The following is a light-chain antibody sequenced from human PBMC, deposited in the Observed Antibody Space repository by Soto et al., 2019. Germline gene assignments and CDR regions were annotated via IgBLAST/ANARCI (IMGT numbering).Light chain of an antibody. CDR3: QQYGTSPLT. Sequence: EIVMTQSPATLSVSPGERSTLSCRASQSVSSSYLAWYQQKPGQAPRLLIYGASSRATGIPDRFSGSGSGTDFTLTIGRLEPEDFAVYYCQQYGTSPLTFGGGTKVDI. CDR2: GAS. V-gene: IGKV3-20*01. CDR1: QSVSSSY. J-gene: IGKJ4*01.